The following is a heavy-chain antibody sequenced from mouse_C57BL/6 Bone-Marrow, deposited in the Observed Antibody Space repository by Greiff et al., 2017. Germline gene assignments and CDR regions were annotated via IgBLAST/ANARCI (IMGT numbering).Heavy chain of an antibody. D-gene: IGHD1-1*01. V-gene: IGHV5-4*01. J-gene: IGHJ2*01. CDR3: ARDLLYDGSSYDDD. CDR2: ISDGGSYT. CDR1: GFPFSSYA. Sequence: EVMLVESGGGLVKPGGSLKLSCAASGFPFSSYAMSWVRQTPEKRLEWVATISDGGSYTYYPDNVKGRFTISRDNAKNNLYLQMSHLKSEDTAMYYCARDLLYDGSSYDDDWGQGTTLTVSS.